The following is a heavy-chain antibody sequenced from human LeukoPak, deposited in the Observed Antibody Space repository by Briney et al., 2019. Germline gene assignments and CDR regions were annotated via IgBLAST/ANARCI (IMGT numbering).Heavy chain of an antibody. D-gene: IGHD3-10*01. V-gene: IGHV3-30*18. CDR1: GFTFSSYG. Sequence: GRSLRLSCAASGFTFSSYGMHWVRQAPGKGLEWVAVISHDGSDIHYADSVKGRFTISRDNSKNTVYLQMSSLRPEDTAVYFCAKELYFGSGSYPDYWGQGTLVRVSS. J-gene: IGHJ4*02. CDR2: ISHDGSDI. CDR3: AKELYFGSGSYPDY.